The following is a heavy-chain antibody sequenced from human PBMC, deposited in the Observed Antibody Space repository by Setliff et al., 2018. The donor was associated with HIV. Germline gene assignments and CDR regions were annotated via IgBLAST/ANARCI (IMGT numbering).Heavy chain of an antibody. CDR3: AGWSGRTGGF. J-gene: IGHJ4*02. V-gene: IGHV3-11*03. D-gene: IGHD5-12*01. CDR2: ISNSSHDI. Sequence: GGSLRLSCAASGTDLNLGYMSWIRQAPGKGPEWVSYISNSSHDINYIDSVKGRFTSSRDNAKSSLYLQMTNLRVDDTAVYYCAGWSGRTGGFWGQGILVTVSS. CDR1: GTDLNLGY.